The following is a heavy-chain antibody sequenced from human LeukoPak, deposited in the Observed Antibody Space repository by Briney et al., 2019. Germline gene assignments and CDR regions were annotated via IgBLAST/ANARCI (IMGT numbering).Heavy chain of an antibody. J-gene: IGHJ4*02. CDR1: GFTFSSYW. V-gene: IGHV3-7*01. CDR2: INQDGSEE. Sequence: PGGSLRLSCAVSGFTFSSYWMSWVRQAPGKGLEWVANINQDGSEEYYVDSVKGRFTISRDNAKNSLYLQMNSLRVEDTAVYYCAREYALPSPFDYWGQGTLVTVSS. CDR3: AREYALPSPFDY.